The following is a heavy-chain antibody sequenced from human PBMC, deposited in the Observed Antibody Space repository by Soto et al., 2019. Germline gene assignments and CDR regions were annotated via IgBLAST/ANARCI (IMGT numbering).Heavy chain of an antibody. V-gene: IGHV1-69*02. D-gene: IGHD3-16*01. CDR3: ARRDGLFGFDI. CDR2: IIPILGIA. CDR1: GGTFSSYT. Sequence: QVQLVQSGAEVKKPGSSVKVSCKASGGTFSSYTISWVRQAPGQGLEWMGRIIPILGIANYAQKFQGRVTITADKSTSTAYMELSSLRSEDTAVYYCARRDGLFGFDIWGQGTMVTVSS. J-gene: IGHJ3*02.